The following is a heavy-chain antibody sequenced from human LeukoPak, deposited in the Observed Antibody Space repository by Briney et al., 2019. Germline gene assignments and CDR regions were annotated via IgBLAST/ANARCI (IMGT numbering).Heavy chain of an antibody. Sequence: SETLSLTCTVSGGSISSYYWSWIRQPPGKGLEWIGYIYYSGSTNYNPSLKSRVTISVDTSKNQFSLKLSSVTAADTAVYYCARARVAYYYGSGSYYNPPHYFDYWGQGTLVTVSS. V-gene: IGHV4-59*12. J-gene: IGHJ4*02. CDR3: ARARVAYYYGSGSYYNPPHYFDY. D-gene: IGHD3-10*01. CDR1: GGSISSYY. CDR2: IYYSGST.